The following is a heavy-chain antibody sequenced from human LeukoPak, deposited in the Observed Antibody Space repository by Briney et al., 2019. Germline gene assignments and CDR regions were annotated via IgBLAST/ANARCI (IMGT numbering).Heavy chain of an antibody. CDR3: ARDLGGLGWNDHWFDH. V-gene: IGHV1-46*01. CDR2: INPSGGST. J-gene: IGHJ5*02. D-gene: IGHD1-1*01. Sequence: ASVKVSCKASGYTFTSYYMHWVRQAPGQGLEWMGIINPSGGSTSYAQKFQGRVTMTRDTSTSTVYMELSSLRSEDTAVYYCARDLGGLGWNDHWFDHWGQGTLVTVSS. CDR1: GYTFTSYY.